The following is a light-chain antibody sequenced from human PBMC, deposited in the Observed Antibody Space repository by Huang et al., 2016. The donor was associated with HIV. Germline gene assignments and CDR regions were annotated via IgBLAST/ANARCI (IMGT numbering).Light chain of an antibody. CDR3: QQYDNWPLT. CDR1: QSISTN. Sequence: EIVMTQSPATLSVSPGERVTLSCRASQSISTNLAWYQQKPGQAPRLLIYGASTRATGSPARFIGSGSGTEFTLTINSLQSEHFAVYFCQQYDNWPLTFGPGTKVDTK. J-gene: IGKJ3*01. CDR2: GAS. V-gene: IGKV3-15*01.